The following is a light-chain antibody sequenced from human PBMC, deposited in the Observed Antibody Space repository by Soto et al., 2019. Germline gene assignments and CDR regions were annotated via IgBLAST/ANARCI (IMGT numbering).Light chain of an antibody. CDR1: QSVITTY. CDR3: HRYDGSPPFT. V-gene: IGKV3-20*01. CDR2: GTS. J-gene: IGKJ3*01. Sequence: EIVLTQSPGTLSLSPGERATLSCRASQSVITTYLAWYQQRPGQPPRLLMYGTSRRATGIPDRFSGSGSGTDFTLTISRLEPEDFAVYYCHRYDGSPPFTFGPGTKVDF.